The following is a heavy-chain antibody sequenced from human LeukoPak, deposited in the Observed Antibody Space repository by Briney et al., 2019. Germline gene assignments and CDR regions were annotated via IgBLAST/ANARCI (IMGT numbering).Heavy chain of an antibody. CDR2: ISYDGSNK. J-gene: IGHJ4*02. V-gene: IGHV3-30-3*01. D-gene: IGHD1-26*01. CDR1: GFTFSSYA. CDR3: ARGRGSYYWGVPYYFDY. Sequence: PGGSLRLSCAASGFTFSSYAMHWVRQAPGKGLEWVAVISYDGSNKYYADSVKGRFTISRDNSKNTLYLQMNSLRAEDTAVYYCARGRGSYYWGVPYYFDYWGQGTLVTVSS.